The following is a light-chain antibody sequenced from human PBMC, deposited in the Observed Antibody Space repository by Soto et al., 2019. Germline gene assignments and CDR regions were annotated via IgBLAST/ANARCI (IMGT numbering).Light chain of an antibody. CDR2: DAS. Sequence: DIQMTQSPSTLSASVGDRVTITCRASQSISSWLAWYQQKPGKAPKVLIYDASSLESGVPSRFSGSGSGTEFTLTISSLQSDDFATYYCQHYNSYPWTFGQGTKVAIK. CDR3: QHYNSYPWT. V-gene: IGKV1-5*01. CDR1: QSISSW. J-gene: IGKJ1*01.